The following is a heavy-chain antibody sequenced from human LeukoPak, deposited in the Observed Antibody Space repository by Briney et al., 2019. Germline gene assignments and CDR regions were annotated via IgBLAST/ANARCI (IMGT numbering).Heavy chain of an antibody. CDR3: ARRSGTFDY. CDR2: IFYSGST. V-gene: IGHV4-39*01. CDR1: GGSISSSSYY. J-gene: IGHJ4*02. D-gene: IGHD3-10*01. Sequence: SETLSLTCTVSGGSISSSSYYWGWIRQPPGKGLEWIGSIFYSGSTYYNPSLKSRVTISVDTSKNQFSLKLSSVTAADTAVYYCARRSGTFDYWGQGTLVTVSS.